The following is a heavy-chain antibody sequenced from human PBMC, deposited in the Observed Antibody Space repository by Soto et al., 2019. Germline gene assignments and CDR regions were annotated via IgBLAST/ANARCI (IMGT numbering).Heavy chain of an antibody. CDR2: IIPIFGTA. Sequence: SVKVSCKASGGTFSSYAISWVRQAPGQGLEWMGGIIPIFGTANYAQKFQGRVTITADKSTSTAYMELSSLRSEDTAVYYCARVYYDSSGYYEERYYYGMDVWGQGTTVTV. V-gene: IGHV1-69*06. CDR3: ARVYYDSSGYYEERYYYGMDV. CDR1: GGTFSSYA. J-gene: IGHJ6*02. D-gene: IGHD3-22*01.